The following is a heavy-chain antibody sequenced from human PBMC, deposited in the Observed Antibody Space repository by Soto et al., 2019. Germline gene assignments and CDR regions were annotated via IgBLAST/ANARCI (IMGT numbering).Heavy chain of an antibody. V-gene: IGHV3-7*04. Sequence: EVQLVESGGGLVQPGGSLRLSCEGSGFTFSNFWKTWVRQAPGKGLEWVANINEDGSERYYVDSVKGRFTISTDNAKNSLYLQMNSLRAEDTAVYYCARGRSNAFDIWGQGTMVTVSS. J-gene: IGHJ3*02. CDR1: GFTFSNFW. CDR3: ARGRSNAFDI. CDR2: INEDGSER.